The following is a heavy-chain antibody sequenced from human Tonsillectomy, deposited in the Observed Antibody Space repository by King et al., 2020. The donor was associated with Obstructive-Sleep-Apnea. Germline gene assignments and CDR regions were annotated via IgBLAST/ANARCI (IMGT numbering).Heavy chain of an antibody. V-gene: IGHV1-46*01. Sequence: QLVQSGAEVKKPGASVKVSCKASGYTFTSYYMHWVLQAPGQGLEWKGIINPSGGSTIYAQKFQGRVTMTRDTSTSTVYMELSSLRSEDTAVSYCARDLRPGPYDYWGQGTLVTVSS. J-gene: IGHJ4*02. CDR1: GYTFTSYY. CDR2: INPSGGST. CDR3: ARDLRPGPYDY. D-gene: IGHD3-10*01.